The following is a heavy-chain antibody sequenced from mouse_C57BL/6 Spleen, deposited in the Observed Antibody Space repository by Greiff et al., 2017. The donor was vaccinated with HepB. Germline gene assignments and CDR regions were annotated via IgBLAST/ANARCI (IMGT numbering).Heavy chain of an antibody. V-gene: IGHV1-82*01. CDR1: GYAFSSSW. Sequence: LQESGPELVKPGASVKISCKASGYAFSSSWMNWVKQRPGKGLEWIGRIYPGDGDTNYNGKFKGKATLTADKSSSTAYMQLSSLTSEDSAVYFCAREAITSYFDYWGQGTTLTVSS. D-gene: IGHD2-4*01. CDR3: AREAITSYFDY. CDR2: IYPGDGDT. J-gene: IGHJ2*01.